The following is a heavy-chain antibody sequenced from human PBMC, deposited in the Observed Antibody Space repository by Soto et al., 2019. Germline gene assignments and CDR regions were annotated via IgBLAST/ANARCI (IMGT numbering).Heavy chain of an antibody. Sequence: GGSLRLSCAASGFTFSSYWMSWVRQAPGKGLEWVANIKQDGSEKYYVDSVKGRFTISRDNAKNSLYLQMNSLRAEDTAVYYCARAPVGATRVVGGYFDYWGQGTLVTVSS. V-gene: IGHV3-7*01. CDR3: ARAPVGATRVVGGYFDY. D-gene: IGHD1-26*01. CDR1: GFTFSSYW. J-gene: IGHJ4*02. CDR2: IKQDGSEK.